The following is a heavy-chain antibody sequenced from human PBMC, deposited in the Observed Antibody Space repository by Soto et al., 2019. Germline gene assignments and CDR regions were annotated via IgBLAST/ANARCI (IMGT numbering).Heavy chain of an antibody. CDR2: IYPSDSDT. CDR1: GYNFTTHW. J-gene: IGHJ6*02. D-gene: IGHD3-22*01. V-gene: IGHV5-51*01. Sequence: GESLKISCKGSGYNFTTHWIGWVRQLSGKGLEWMGIIYPSDSDTRYSPSFQGQVTISADKSIRTAYLQWSSLKASDTAMYYCARLPYDSSKGVDVWGQGTTVTVSS. CDR3: ARLPYDSSKGVDV.